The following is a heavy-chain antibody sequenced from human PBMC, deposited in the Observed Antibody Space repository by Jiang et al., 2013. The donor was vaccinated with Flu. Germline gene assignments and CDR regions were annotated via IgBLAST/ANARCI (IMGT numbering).Heavy chain of an antibody. CDR1: GFTFSSYD. V-gene: IGHV3-23*04. CDR3: AKGLTNSRKSIIVVPGAMEGYYGMDV. J-gene: IGHJ6*02. D-gene: IGHD2-2*01. CDR2: ISGSGGKT. Sequence: QLVESGGGLVQPGGSLRLSCAASGFTFSSYDMSWVRQAPGKGLEWVSGISGSGGKTNYADPVKGRFTISRDNSENTLYLQMNSLRAEDTAVYYCAKGLTNSRKSIIVVPGAMEGYYGMDVWGQGTTVTVSS.